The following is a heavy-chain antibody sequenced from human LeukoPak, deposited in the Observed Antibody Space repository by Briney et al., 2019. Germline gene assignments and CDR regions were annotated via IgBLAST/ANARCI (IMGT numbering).Heavy chain of an antibody. J-gene: IGHJ4*02. CDR1: GGSISSYY. V-gene: IGHV4-59*01. CDR2: IYYSGST. Sequence: SETLSLTCTVAGGSISSYYWSWIRQPPGKGLEWIGYIYYSGSTNYNPSLKSRVTISVDTSKNQFSRKLSSVTAADTAVYYCARDRRDGYNLYYFDYWGQGTLVTVSS. D-gene: IGHD5-24*01. CDR3: ARDRRDGYNLYYFDY.